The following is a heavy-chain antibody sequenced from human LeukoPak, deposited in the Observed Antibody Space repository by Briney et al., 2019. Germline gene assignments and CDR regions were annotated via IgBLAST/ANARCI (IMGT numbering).Heavy chain of an antibody. CDR3: AKDRVAYSYGYFDY. D-gene: IGHD5-18*01. CDR2: ISGSGGST. V-gene: IGHV3-23*01. CDR1: AFTFSSYA. Sequence: PGGSLRLSCAASAFTFSSYAMSWVRQAPGKGLEWVSAISGSGGSTYYADSVKGRFTISRDNSKNTLYLQMNSLRAEDTAVYYCAKDRVAYSYGYFDYWGQGTLVTVSS. J-gene: IGHJ4*02.